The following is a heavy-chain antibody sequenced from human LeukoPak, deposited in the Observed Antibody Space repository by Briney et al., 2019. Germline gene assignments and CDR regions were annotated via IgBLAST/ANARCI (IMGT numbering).Heavy chain of an antibody. D-gene: IGHD3-10*01. CDR1: GFTFSTNA. J-gene: IGHJ4*02. Sequence: GGSLRVSCAASGFTFSTNAMSWVRQAPGKGLEWVAAISGSGGSTYYADSVKGRYTISRDNSKSTLYLQMNSLRAEDTAVYYCAKDPQGMRFGESFSFYWGQGTLVTVSS. CDR3: AKDPQGMRFGESFSFY. V-gene: IGHV3-23*01. CDR2: ISGSGGST.